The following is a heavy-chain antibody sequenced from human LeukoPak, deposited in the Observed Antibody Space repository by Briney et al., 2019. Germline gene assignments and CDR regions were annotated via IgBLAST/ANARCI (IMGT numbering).Heavy chain of an antibody. J-gene: IGHJ4*02. Sequence: GGSLRLSCAAYGFTFTSYEMNWVRQDPGKGLEWVSYITISGSTIYYADSVKGRFTISRDNAKNSLYLQMNSLRAEDTAVYYCARATSFDYWGQGTLVSVSS. V-gene: IGHV3-48*03. CDR1: GFTFTSYE. CDR2: ITISGSTI. CDR3: ARATSFDY.